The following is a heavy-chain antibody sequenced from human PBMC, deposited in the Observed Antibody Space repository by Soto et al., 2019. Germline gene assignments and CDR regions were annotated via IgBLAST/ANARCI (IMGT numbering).Heavy chain of an antibody. CDR2: IYTSGST. V-gene: IGHV4-4*07. Sequence: PSETLSLTFTISGGAISSYYWSWIRQPAGKGLEWIGRIYTSGSTNYNPSLKSRVTMSVDTSKNQFSLKLSSVTAADTAVYYCARDRDYYDSSGYITFWFDPWGQGTLVTVS. CDR1: GGAISSYY. D-gene: IGHD3-22*01. CDR3: ARDRDYYDSSGYITFWFDP. J-gene: IGHJ5*02.